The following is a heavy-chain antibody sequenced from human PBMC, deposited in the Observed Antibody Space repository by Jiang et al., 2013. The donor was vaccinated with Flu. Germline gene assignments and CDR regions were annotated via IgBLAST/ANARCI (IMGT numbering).Heavy chain of an antibody. CDR2: ISWNSGTI. V-gene: IGHV3-9*01. Sequence: VQLVESGGGLVQPGRSLRLSCAPSGFTFDDYAMHWVRQVPGKGLEWVSGISWNSGTIGYADSVKGRFTISRDNTKNSLYLQMNSLRPEDTALYYCAKGLANYYYYYGMDVWGQGTTVTVS. J-gene: IGHJ6*02. CDR1: GFTFDDYA. CDR3: AKGLANYYYYYGMDV. D-gene: IGHD3-16*01.